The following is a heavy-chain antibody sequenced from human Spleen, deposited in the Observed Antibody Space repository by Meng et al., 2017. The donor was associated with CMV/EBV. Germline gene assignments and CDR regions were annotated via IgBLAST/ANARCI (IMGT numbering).Heavy chain of an antibody. CDR2: INHSGST. CDR1: GGSCSGYY. V-gene: IGHV4-34*01. Sequence: QVQLQQWGAGLLKPSETLSLTCAVYGGSCSGYYWSWIRQPPGKGLEWIGEINHSGSTNYNPSLKSRVTISVDTSKNQFSLKLSSVTAADTAVYYCARVRRIRYFDLWGRGTLVTVSS. CDR3: ARVRRIRYFDL. J-gene: IGHJ2*01. D-gene: IGHD3-10*01.